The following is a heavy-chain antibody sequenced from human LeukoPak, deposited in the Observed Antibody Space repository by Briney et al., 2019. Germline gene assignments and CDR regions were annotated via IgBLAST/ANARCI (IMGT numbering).Heavy chain of an antibody. CDR3: AKNPSGVHY. Sequence: PGGSLRLSCAASGFTFSSYGIHWVRQAPGKGLEWVAFIGYDGNNKYYADSVKGRVTISRDNSKNTLYLQMNSLRAEDTAVYYRAKNPSGVHYWGQGTLVTVSS. CDR1: GFTFSSYG. J-gene: IGHJ4*02. V-gene: IGHV3-30*02. CDR2: IGYDGNNK. D-gene: IGHD3-10*01.